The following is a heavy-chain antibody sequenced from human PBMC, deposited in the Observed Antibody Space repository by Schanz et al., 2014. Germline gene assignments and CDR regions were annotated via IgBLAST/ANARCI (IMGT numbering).Heavy chain of an antibody. CDR3: ASGGSGSHYHIDY. D-gene: IGHD1-26*01. CDR1: GFGFSSYS. CDR2: ISGSSRTI. J-gene: IGHJ4*02. Sequence: EVQLVESGGGLIQPGGSLRLSCAASGFGFSSYSMNWVRQAPGKGLKWVSYISGSSRTIYYADSMKGRFTVSRDNAENALYLQMNSLRAKDTGLYFCASGGSGSHYHIDYWGQGTLVTVSS. V-gene: IGHV3-48*01.